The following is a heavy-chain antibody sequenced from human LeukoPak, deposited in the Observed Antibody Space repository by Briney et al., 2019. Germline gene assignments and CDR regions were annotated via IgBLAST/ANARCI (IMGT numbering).Heavy chain of an antibody. CDR2: INPNSGGT. CDR1: GYTFTGYY. D-gene: IGHD5-18*01. Sequence: GASVRVSCKASGYTFTGYYMHWVRQAPGQGLEWMGRINPNSGGTNYAQKFQGRVTMTRDTSISTAYMELSRLRSDDTAVYYCARDFRRRVGTAMVNLLFDYWGQGTLVTVSS. V-gene: IGHV1-2*06. J-gene: IGHJ4*02. CDR3: ARDFRRRVGTAMVNLLFDY.